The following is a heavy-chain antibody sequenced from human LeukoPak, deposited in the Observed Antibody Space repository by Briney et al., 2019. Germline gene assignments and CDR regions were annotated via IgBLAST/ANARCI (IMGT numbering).Heavy chain of an antibody. CDR2: IWYDGSNK. J-gene: IGHJ6*03. V-gene: IGHV3-33*06. CDR1: GFTFSSYG. D-gene: IGHD6-13*01. CDR3: AKDPREQNYYYMDV. Sequence: PGGSLRLSCAASGFTFSSYGMHWVRQAPGKGLEWEAVIWYDGSNKYYADSVKGRFTISRDNSKNTLYLQMNSLRAEDTAVYYCAKDPREQNYYYMDVWGKGTTVTVSS.